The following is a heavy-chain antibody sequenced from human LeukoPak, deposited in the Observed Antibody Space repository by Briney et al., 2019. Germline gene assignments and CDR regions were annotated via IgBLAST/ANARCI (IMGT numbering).Heavy chain of an antibody. V-gene: IGHV4-59*01. Sequence: SETLSLTCTVSGGSISSYYWSWIRQPPGKGLEWIGYIYYSGSTNYNPSLKSRVTISVDTSKNQFSLKLSSVTAADTAVYYCARGQRGYSGYTLDYWGQGTLVTVSS. D-gene: IGHD5-12*01. CDR1: GGSISSYY. CDR2: IYYSGST. J-gene: IGHJ4*02. CDR3: ARGQRGYSGYTLDY.